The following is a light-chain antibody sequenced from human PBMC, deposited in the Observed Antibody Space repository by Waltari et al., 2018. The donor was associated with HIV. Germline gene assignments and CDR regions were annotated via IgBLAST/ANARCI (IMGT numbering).Light chain of an antibody. CDR1: SSDVGCYNY. CDR2: EVS. V-gene: IGLV2-8*01. Sequence: QSALTQPPSASGSPGQSVTLSCTGTSSDVGCYNYVSWYQQHPGKAPKLMIYEVSKRPSGVPDRFSGSKSGNTASLTVSGLQAEDEADYYCSSSRVFGGGTKLTVL. J-gene: IGLJ3*02. CDR3: SSSRV.